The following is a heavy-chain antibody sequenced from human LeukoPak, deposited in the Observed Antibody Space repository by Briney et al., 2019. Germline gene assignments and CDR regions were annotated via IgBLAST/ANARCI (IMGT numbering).Heavy chain of an antibody. V-gene: IGHV3-30*01. CDR2: ISYDGSKE. D-gene: IGHD6-19*01. J-gene: IGHJ4*02. CDR3: ARGAYSSGWV. Sequence: GGSLRLSCAASGFTFNSYSMHWARHSPVAGLEWVAFISYDGSKESYADSVKGRFTISRDNSKNTLSLHMNSLRQDDSAVYYCARGAYSSGWVWGQGTPVTVSA. CDR1: GFTFNSYS.